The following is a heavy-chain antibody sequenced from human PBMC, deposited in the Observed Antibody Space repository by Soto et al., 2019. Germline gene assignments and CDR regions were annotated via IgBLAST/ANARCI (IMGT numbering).Heavy chain of an antibody. CDR1: GYTCTSYD. J-gene: IGHJ4*02. D-gene: IGHD3-3*01. V-gene: IGHV1-8*01. CDR2: MNPNSGNT. Sequence: ASVKVSCKASGYTCTSYDINWVRQATGQGLEWMGWMNPNSGNTGYAQKFQGRVTMTRNTSISTAYMELSSLRSGDTAVYYCARGITIFGVVPGWGQGTLVTVS. CDR3: ARGITIFGVVPG.